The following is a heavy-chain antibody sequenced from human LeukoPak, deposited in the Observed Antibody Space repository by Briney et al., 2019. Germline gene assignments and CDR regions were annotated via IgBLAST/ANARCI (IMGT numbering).Heavy chain of an antibody. D-gene: IGHD5-12*01. CDR2: ITSSSSYA. CDR1: GFTFSDYY. CDR3: ARDPYSGHYGNDYYYYMDV. V-gene: IGHV3-21*01. J-gene: IGHJ6*03. Sequence: GSLRLSCAASGFTFSDYYMNWVRQAPGKRLEWVSSITSSSSYAFYADSVKGRFTISRDNAKSSLYLQMNNLRAEDTAVYYCARDPYSGHYGNDYYYYMDVWGKGTTVTISS.